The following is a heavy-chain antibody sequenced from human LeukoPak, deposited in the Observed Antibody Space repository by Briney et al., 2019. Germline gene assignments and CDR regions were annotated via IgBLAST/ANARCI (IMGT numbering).Heavy chain of an antibody. CDR2: IYYSGST. CDR3: ARHGPGWSRPNVNWFDP. CDR1: GGSISSTIYY. Sequence: SETLSLTCTVSGGSISSTIYYRGWIRQPPGKGLEWIGSIYYSGSTYYIPSLKSRVTISVDTSKNQFSLKLSSVTAADTAAYYCARHGPGWSRPNVNWFDPWGQGTLVTVSS. D-gene: IGHD3-16*01. V-gene: IGHV4-39*01. J-gene: IGHJ5*02.